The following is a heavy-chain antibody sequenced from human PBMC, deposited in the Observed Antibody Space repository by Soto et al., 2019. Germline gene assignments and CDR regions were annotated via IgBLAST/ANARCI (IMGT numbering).Heavy chain of an antibody. CDR2: IKQDGSDK. D-gene: IGHD2-15*01. Sequence: GGSLRLSCAASGFTFSSYRMSWVRQAPGKGLEWVANIKQDGSDKYYVDSVKCRFTISRDNAKNSLYLQMNSLRAEDTAVYYCARVEGIVVVVAAYYFDYWGQGTLVTVSS. J-gene: IGHJ4*02. V-gene: IGHV3-7*04. CDR3: ARVEGIVVVVAAYYFDY. CDR1: GFTFSSYR.